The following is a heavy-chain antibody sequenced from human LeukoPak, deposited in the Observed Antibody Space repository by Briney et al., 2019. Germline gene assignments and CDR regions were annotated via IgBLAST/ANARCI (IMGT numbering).Heavy chain of an antibody. D-gene: IGHD4-17*01. V-gene: IGHV3-66*01. J-gene: IGHJ6*02. Sequence: GGSLRLSCAASGFTVSSNYMSWVRQVPGKGLEWDSVIYSGGSTYYADSVKGRFTISRDNSKNTLYLQMNSLRAEDTAVYYCARDRLQTFTVTTLSGYYYGMDVWGQGTTVTVSS. CDR1: GFTVSSNY. CDR3: ARDRLQTFTVTTLSGYYYGMDV. CDR2: IYSGGST.